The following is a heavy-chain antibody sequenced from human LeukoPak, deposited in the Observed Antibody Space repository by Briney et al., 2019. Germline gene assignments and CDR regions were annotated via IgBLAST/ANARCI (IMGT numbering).Heavy chain of an antibody. Sequence: SETLSLTCTVSGGSVSSSTYYWGWIRQSPEEGLEWIGTIYYRGNTYYNPSLKSRVTISVDTSKNQFSLKLRSVTAADTAVYYCARLDPRGGYYGLDFWGQGALVTVSS. D-gene: IGHD3-22*01. J-gene: IGHJ4*02. CDR2: IYYRGNT. CDR1: GGSVSSSTYY. CDR3: ARLDPRGGYYGLDF. V-gene: IGHV4-39*07.